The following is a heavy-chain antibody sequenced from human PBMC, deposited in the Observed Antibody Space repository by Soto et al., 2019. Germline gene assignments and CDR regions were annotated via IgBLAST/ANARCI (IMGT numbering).Heavy chain of an antibody. CDR3: ARGQRFSDWFDP. CDR1: GGTMNSYY. D-gene: IGHD3-3*01. Sequence: ETLSLTCTVSGGTMNSYYWTWIRQPAGKGLEWIGRIYSSGSTKYNPSLQSRVTMSLDTSKNQFSLRLTSVTAADTAVYYCARGQRFSDWFDPWGQGTLVTVSS. CDR2: IYSSGST. V-gene: IGHV4-4*07. J-gene: IGHJ5*02.